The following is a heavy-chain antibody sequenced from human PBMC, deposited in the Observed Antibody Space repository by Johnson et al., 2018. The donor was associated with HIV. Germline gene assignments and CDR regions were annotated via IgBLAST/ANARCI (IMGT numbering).Heavy chain of an antibody. CDR1: GFTFSNYA. CDR3: ARVSTGDSSGYHDAFDI. V-gene: IGHV3-20*04. D-gene: IGHD3-22*01. J-gene: IGHJ3*02. CDR2: INWNGDSI. Sequence: VQLVESGGGVVQPGRSLRLSCAASGFTFSNYAMHWVRQVPGKGLEWVSGINWNGDSIGYVDSVKGRFTISRDNVKRSLYLQMNRLRVEDTALYYCARVSTGDSSGYHDAFDIWGQGTMVTVSS.